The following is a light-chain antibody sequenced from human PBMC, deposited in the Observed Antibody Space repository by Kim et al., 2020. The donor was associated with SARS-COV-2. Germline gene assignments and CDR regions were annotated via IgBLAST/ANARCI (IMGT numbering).Light chain of an antibody. J-gene: IGLJ1*01. CDR1: SLRSYY. CDR3: NSRDSSANHLYV. Sequence: LGQTGRITCQGDSLRSYYASRYQQKPGKAPVLVISGKNSRPSGIPDRFSGSSSGHTASLSITGAQAEDEADYYCNSRDSSANHLYVFGTGTKVTVL. V-gene: IGLV3-19*01. CDR2: GKN.